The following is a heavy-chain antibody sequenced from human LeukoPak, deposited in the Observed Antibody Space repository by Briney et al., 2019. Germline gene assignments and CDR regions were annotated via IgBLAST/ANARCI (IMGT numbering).Heavy chain of an antibody. CDR1: GLTFSNYG. CDR3: ARDRDYDSTLSQ. Sequence: AGGSLRLSCAASGLTFSNYGMHWVRQAPGKGLEWVAVTWYDGSNKYYADSVKGRFTISRDNSKNTLYLQMNSLRAEDTAVYYCARDRDYDSTLSQWGQGTLVTVSS. V-gene: IGHV3-33*01. D-gene: IGHD3-22*01. CDR2: TWYDGSNK. J-gene: IGHJ4*02.